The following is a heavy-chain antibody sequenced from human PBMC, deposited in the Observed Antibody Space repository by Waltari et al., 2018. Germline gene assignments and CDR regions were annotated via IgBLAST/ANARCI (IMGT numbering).Heavy chain of an antibody. CDR2: INQDGSEK. V-gene: IGHV3-7*01. Sequence: EEQLVESGGALVQPGGSLRLSWVAAGLAFSSHWMMWVRQSPGKGLEWVANINQDGSEKYYMDSVKGRFTISRDNAKNSLYLQMNSVRADDTAVYYCTRGNWGDYWGQGTLVTVSS. D-gene: IGHD3-16*01. CDR1: GLAFSSHW. J-gene: IGHJ4*02. CDR3: TRGNWGDY.